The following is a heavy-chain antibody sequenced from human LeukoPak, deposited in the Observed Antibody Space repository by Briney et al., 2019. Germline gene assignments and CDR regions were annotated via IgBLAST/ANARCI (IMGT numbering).Heavy chain of an antibody. J-gene: IGHJ2*01. Sequence: GGSLRLSCAASGFTFSSCWMSWVRQAPGKGLEWVANIKEDGSEKYYVDSVKGRFTISRDTAKNSLYLQMNSLRAADTAVYYCESKDIVVVPAGRDRYFDLWGRGTLVTVSS. D-gene: IGHD2-2*01. CDR3: ESKDIVVVPAGRDRYFDL. CDR2: IKEDGSEK. CDR1: GFTFSSCW. V-gene: IGHV3-7*01.